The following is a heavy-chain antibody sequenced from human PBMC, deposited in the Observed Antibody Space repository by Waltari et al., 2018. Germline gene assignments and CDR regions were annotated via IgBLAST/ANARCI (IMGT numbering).Heavy chain of an antibody. Sequence: QVQLQESGPGLVKPSETLSLTCAVSGAAITSATYWGWIRQPPGKGLEWIGYVYHFVSSSYNPSLKSRVTMSVDTSKRQFSLNLSSVTAADTAVYYCARHESAHYGGFDSWGRGTLVTVSA. V-gene: IGHV4-38-2*01. J-gene: IGHJ4*02. D-gene: IGHD4-17*01. CDR2: VYHFVSS. CDR1: GAAITSATY. CDR3: ARHESAHYGGFDS.